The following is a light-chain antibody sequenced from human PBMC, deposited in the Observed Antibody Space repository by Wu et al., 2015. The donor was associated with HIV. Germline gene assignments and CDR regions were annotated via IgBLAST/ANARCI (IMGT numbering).Light chain of an antibody. V-gene: IGKV3-15*01. J-gene: IGKJ2*01. CDR1: QSVSGN. CDR2: DAS. CDR3: QQYKDWPRYT. Sequence: EVVMTQSPATLSVSPGERGTLFCRASQSVSGNLAWYQQKPGQAPRLVIYDASSRATGFTSRFSGSGSGTDFTLTINNIQSEDFAVYYCQQYKDWPRYTFGQGTKLEMK.